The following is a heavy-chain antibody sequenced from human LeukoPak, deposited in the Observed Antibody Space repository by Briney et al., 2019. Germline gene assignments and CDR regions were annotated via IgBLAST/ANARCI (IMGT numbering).Heavy chain of an antibody. V-gene: IGHV3-48*02. Sequence: GGSLRLSCAASGFAFSSFSMNWVRQAPGKGLEWVSYISGDSSTIYYADSVKGRFTISRDSAKNSLYLQMSSLRDEDTAVYYCARDLHSGAYTFDYWGQGTLVTVSS. CDR3: ARDLHSGAYTFDY. CDR2: ISGDSSTI. J-gene: IGHJ4*02. CDR1: GFAFSSFS. D-gene: IGHD1-26*01.